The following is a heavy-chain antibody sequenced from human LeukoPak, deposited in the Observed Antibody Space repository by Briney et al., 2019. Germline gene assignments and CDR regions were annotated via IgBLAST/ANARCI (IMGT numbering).Heavy chain of an antibody. J-gene: IGHJ6*03. CDR1: GGSISSGSYY. CDR3: ARYSASYAMDV. Sequence: SETLSLTCTVSGGSISSGSYYWSWIRQPAGKGLEWIGRIYTSGSTNYNPSLKSRVTISVDTSKNQFSLKLSSVTAADTAVYYCARYSASYAMDVWGKGTTVTVSS. D-gene: IGHD6-13*01. V-gene: IGHV4-61*02. CDR2: IYTSGST.